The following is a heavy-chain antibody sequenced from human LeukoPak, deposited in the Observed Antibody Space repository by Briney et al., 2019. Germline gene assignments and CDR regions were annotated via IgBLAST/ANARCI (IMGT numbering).Heavy chain of an antibody. CDR1: GFTFGDYA. D-gene: IGHD1-14*01. CDR2: IRSKAYGGTT. CDR3: AQLLDDNPIRWYFAL. J-gene: IGHJ2*01. Sequence: GGPLRLSCTASGFTFGDYAMSWVRQAPGKGLEWVGFIRSKAYGGTTEYAASVKGRFTISRDDSKSIAYLQMNSLKTEDTAVYYCAQLLDDNPIRWYFALWGRGTLVTVSS. V-gene: IGHV3-49*04.